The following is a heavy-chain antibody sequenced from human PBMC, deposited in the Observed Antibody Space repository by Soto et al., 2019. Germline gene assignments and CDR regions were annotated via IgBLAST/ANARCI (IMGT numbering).Heavy chain of an antibody. CDR2: IIPIFGTA. J-gene: IGHJ6*02. V-gene: IGHV1-69*13. D-gene: IGHD6-25*01. CDR3: AYGSGIAAGDYGAMDG. Sequence: ASVKVSCKASGGTFSSYAISWVRQAPGQGLEWMGGIIPIFGTANYAQKFQGRVTITADDSTSTAYMELSSLRSEYPAVYYCAYGSGIAAGDYGAMDGWAQGPTVTISS. CDR1: GGTFSSYA.